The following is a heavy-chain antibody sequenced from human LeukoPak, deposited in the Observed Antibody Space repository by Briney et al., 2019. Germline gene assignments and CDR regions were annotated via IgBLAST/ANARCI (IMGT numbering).Heavy chain of an antibody. CDR1: GGTFSSYA. J-gene: IGHJ5*02. D-gene: IGHD3-16*01. Sequence: SVKVSCKASGGTFSSYAISWVRQAPGQGLEWMGGIIPIFGTANYAQKFQGRVTITADESTSTAYMELSSLRSEDTAVYFCARDTSEGDYAWWFDPWGQGTLVTVAS. CDR2: IIPIFGTA. V-gene: IGHV1-69*13. CDR3: ARDTSEGDYAWWFDP.